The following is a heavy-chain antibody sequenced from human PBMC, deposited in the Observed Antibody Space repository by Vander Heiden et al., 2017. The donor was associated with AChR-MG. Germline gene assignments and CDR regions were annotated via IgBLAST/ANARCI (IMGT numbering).Heavy chain of an antibody. CDR1: GGSCSGYY. V-gene: IGHV4-34*01. CDR2: INHSGST. J-gene: IGHJ6*02. Sequence: QVQLQQWGAGLLKPSETLSLTCAVYGGSCSGYYWSWIRQPPGKGLEWIGEINHSGSTNYNPSLKSRVTISVDTSKNQFSLKLSSVTAADTAVYYCARGYSGYDYYYYYYYGMDVWGQGTTVTVSS. D-gene: IGHD5-12*01. CDR3: ARGYSGYDYYYYYYYGMDV.